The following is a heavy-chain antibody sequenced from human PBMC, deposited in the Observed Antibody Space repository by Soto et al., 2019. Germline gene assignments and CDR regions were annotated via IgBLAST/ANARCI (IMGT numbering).Heavy chain of an antibody. CDR1: GFTFSDYY. Sequence: GGSLRLSCAASGFTFSDYYMSWIRQAPGKGLEWVSYISSSSSYTNYADSVKGRFTISRDNAKNSLYLQMNSLRAEDTAVYYCATGTDFLNNWFDPWGQGTLVTVSS. J-gene: IGHJ5*02. V-gene: IGHV3-11*06. D-gene: IGHD6-13*01. CDR2: ISSSSSYT. CDR3: ATGTDFLNNWFDP.